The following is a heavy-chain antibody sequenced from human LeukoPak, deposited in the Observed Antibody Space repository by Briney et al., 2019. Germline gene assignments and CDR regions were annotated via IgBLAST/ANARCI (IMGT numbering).Heavy chain of an antibody. CDR1: GFTFSTYG. V-gene: IGHV3-30*02. D-gene: IGHD1-26*01. CDR2: IRYDGSNK. Sequence: PGGSLRLSCAASGFTFSTYGMHWVRQAPGKGLEWVAFIRYDGSNKYYADSVKGRFTISRDNSKNTLYLQMNSLRAEDTAVYYCARGGSYLNAFDIWGQGTMVTVSS. CDR3: ARGGSYLNAFDI. J-gene: IGHJ3*02.